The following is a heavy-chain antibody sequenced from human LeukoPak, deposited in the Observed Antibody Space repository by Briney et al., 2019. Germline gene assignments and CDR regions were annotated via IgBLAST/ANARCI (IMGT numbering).Heavy chain of an antibody. CDR3: ARDVVTAAYAFDI. J-gene: IGHJ3*02. V-gene: IGHV4-38-2*02. CDR2: IYHSGST. Sequence: PSETLSLTCTVSGYSISSGYYWGWIRQPPGKGLEWIGSIYHSGSTYYNPSLKSRVTISVDTSKNRFSLKLSSVTAADTAVYYCARDVVTAAYAFDIWGQGTMVTVSS. D-gene: IGHD2-21*02. CDR1: GYSISSGYY.